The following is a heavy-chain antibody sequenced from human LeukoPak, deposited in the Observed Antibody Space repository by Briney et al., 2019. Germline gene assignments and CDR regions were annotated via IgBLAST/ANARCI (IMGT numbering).Heavy chain of an antibody. CDR1: GFTFSSYA. V-gene: IGHV3-7*01. CDR3: ARDLGWSPFDY. Sequence: GGSLRLSCAASGFTFSSYAMSWVRQAPGKGLEWVANINEDGSEKYYVDSVKGRFTISRDNAKNSLYLQMNSLRAEDTAVYYCARDLGWSPFDYWGQGTLVTVSS. J-gene: IGHJ4*02. CDR2: INEDGSEK. D-gene: IGHD6-19*01.